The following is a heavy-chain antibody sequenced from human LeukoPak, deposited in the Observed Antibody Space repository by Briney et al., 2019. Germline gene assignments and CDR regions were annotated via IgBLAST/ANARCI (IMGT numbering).Heavy chain of an antibody. V-gene: IGHV1-8*03. Sequence: ASVKVSCKASGYTFTSYDINWVRQATGQGLEWMGWMNPNSGNAGYAQKFQGRVTITRNTSISTAYMELSSLRSDDTALYYCARWCSNANCYVDDAFDIWGQGTMVTVSS. D-gene: IGHD2-2*01. CDR2: MNPNSGNA. J-gene: IGHJ3*02. CDR1: GYTFTSYD. CDR3: ARWCSNANCYVDDAFDI.